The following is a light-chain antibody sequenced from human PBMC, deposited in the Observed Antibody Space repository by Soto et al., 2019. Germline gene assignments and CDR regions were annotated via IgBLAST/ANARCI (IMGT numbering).Light chain of an antibody. Sequence: DLQMTQSPSSLSASVGDRVTITCRASQDIVRYLNWYQQKPGKAPKVLIYGASNLQGGVPLRFSGSGSGTDFTLTISSLQPEDFATYYCQQSYGNPRTFGPGTKVDVK. J-gene: IGKJ3*01. CDR1: QDIVRY. CDR3: QQSYGNPRT. V-gene: IGKV1-39*01. CDR2: GAS.